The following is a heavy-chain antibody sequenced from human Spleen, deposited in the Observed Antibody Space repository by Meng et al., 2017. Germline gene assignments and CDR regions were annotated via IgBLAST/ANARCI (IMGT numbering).Heavy chain of an antibody. Sequence: GESLKISCAASGFTFYNYWMSWVRQAPGKGLEWVANIKQDGGDNYYVDSVKGRFTISRDNVKKSLYLQLNSLRAEDTAVYYCARDLMGAMDVWGQGTTVTVSS. J-gene: IGHJ6*02. CDR1: GFTFYNYW. CDR3: ARDLMGAMDV. CDR2: IKQDGGDN. D-gene: IGHD5-24*01. V-gene: IGHV3-7*01.